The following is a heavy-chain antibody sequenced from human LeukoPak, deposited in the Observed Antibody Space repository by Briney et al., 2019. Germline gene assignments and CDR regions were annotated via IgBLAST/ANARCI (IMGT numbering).Heavy chain of an antibody. D-gene: IGHD4-23*01. Sequence: SETLSLTCTVSGGSISSYYWSWIRQPPGKGLGWIGYIYYSGSINYNPSLKSRVTISVDTSKNQFSLKLSSVTAADTAVYYCARHPYGGNSDFQHWGQGTLVIVSS. V-gene: IGHV4-59*08. J-gene: IGHJ1*01. CDR2: IYYSGSI. CDR1: GGSISSYY. CDR3: ARHPYGGNSDFQH.